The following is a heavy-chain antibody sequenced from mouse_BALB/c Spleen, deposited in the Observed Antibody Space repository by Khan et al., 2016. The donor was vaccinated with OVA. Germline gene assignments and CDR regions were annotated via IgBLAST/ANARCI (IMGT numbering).Heavy chain of an antibody. CDR2: VSTGGGYT. D-gene: IGHD1-1*01. V-gene: IGHV5-6*01. J-gene: IGHJ3*01. CDR3: TRLAYYYDSEGFAY. CDR1: GFTFSTYG. Sequence: DVQLVESGGDLVKPGGSLKLSCAASGFTFSTYGMSWVRQTPDKRLEWVATVSTGGGYTYYPDSVKGRFPISRDNAKNTLYLQMSGLKSEDTAMFYCTRLAYYYDSEGFAYWGQGTLVTVSA.